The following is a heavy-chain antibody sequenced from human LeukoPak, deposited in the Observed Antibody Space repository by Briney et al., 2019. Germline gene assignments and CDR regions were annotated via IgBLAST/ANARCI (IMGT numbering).Heavy chain of an antibody. V-gene: IGHV3-48*03. Sequence: GGSLRLSCAASGFTFSSYEMNWVRQAPGKGLEWVSYISSSGSTIYYADSVKGRFTISRDNAKNSLYLQMNSLRAEDTAVYYCARSWVISPANDYWGQGTLVTVSS. J-gene: IGHJ4*02. CDR1: GFTFSSYE. D-gene: IGHD1-26*01. CDR2: ISSSGSTI. CDR3: ARSWVISPANDY.